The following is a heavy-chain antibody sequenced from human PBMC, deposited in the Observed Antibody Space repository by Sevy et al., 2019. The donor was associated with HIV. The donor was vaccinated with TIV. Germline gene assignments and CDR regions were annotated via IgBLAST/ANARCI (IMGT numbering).Heavy chain of an antibody. D-gene: IGHD2-15*01. CDR2: ISYDGINK. Sequence: GGSLRLSCAASGFIFNTYAMNWVRQAPGKGLEWVAVISYDGINKYYADSVKGRFTISRDNSRNTLDLQMNSLRSEDTAVYYCARTGYCTGGSCYSPFGYWGQGTLVTVSS. CDR3: ARTGYCTGGSCYSPFGY. CDR1: GFIFNTYA. V-gene: IGHV3-30-3*01. J-gene: IGHJ4*02.